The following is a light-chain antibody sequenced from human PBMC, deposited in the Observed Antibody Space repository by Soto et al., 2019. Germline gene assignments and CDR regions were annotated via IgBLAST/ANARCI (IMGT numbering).Light chain of an antibody. Sequence: DIQMTQSPSTLSASVGDRVTITCRASQSVSSWLAWYQQKPGKAPKLLIYKASTLQTGVPSGFSGSGSGAEFTLTISSLQPDDSATYYCQQYNSYSLYTFGQGTKLEIK. J-gene: IGKJ2*01. CDR2: KAS. CDR1: QSVSSW. CDR3: QQYNSYSLYT. V-gene: IGKV1-5*03.